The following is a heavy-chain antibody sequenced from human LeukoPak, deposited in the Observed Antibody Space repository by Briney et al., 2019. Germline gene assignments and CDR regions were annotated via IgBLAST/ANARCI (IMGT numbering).Heavy chain of an antibody. V-gene: IGHV4-38-2*02. D-gene: IGHD3-10*01. CDR3: AKDGGRMKWFGECPGY. CDR1: GYSISSGYY. Sequence: SETLSLTCTVSGYSISSGYYWGWIRQPPGKGLEWIGSIYYSGSTYYNPSLKSRVTISVDTSKNQFSLKLSSVTAADTAVYYCAKDGGRMKWFGECPGYWGQGTLVTVSS. CDR2: IYYSGST. J-gene: IGHJ4*02.